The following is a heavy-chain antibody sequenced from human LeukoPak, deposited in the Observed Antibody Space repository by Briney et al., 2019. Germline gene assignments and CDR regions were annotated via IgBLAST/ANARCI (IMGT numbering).Heavy chain of an antibody. J-gene: IGHJ4*02. D-gene: IGHD3-9*01. CDR2: IYYSGST. CDR3: ARHSRDYDILTGYYWANSHFDY. Sequence: SETLSLTCTVSGGSISSYYWSWIRQPPGKGLEWIGYIYYSGSTNYNPSLKSRVTISVDTSKNQFSLKLSSVTAADTAVYYRARHSRDYDILTGYYWANSHFDYWGQGTLVTVSS. CDR1: GGSISSYY. V-gene: IGHV4-59*01.